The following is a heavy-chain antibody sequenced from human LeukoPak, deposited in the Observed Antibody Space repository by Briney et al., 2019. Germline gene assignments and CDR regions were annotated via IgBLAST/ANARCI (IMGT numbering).Heavy chain of an antibody. CDR3: AYSLQLWLTRFDY. D-gene: IGHD5-18*01. V-gene: IGHV1-2*02. Sequence: TGYYMXXVRQAXGXGREXXGSINPNSGGTNYAQKFQGRVTMTRDTSISTAYMELSRLRSDDTAVYYCAYSLQLWLTRFDYWGQGTLVTVSS. CDR2: INPNSGGT. J-gene: IGHJ4*02. CDR1: TGYY.